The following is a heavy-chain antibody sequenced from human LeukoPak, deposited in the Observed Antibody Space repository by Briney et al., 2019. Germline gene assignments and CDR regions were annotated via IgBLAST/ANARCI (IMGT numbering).Heavy chain of an antibody. J-gene: IGHJ4*02. D-gene: IGHD3-10*01. CDR2: IYPGDSDT. V-gene: IGHV5-51*01. Sequence: GESLQISCKASGYSFTTHWIGWVRQMPGKGLEWMGIIYPGDSDTIYNPSFQGQVTVSADTSLNTAYLQWGSLKASDTAFYYCARRKITKEFDYWGQGTLVTVSS. CDR3: ARRKITKEFDY. CDR1: GYSFTTHW.